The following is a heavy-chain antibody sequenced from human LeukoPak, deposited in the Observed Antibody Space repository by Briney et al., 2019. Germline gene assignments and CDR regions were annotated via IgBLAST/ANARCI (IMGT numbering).Heavy chain of an antibody. CDR3: ARDSSGYYRPAEYFQH. CDR1: GGSTSSSNW. V-gene: IGHV4-4*02. D-gene: IGHD3-22*01. CDR2: IYHSGST. J-gene: IGHJ1*01. Sequence: PSGTLSLTCAVSGGSTSSSNWWSWVRQPPGKGLEWIGEIYHSGSTNYNPSLKSRVTISVDKSKNQFSLKLSSVTAADTAVYYCARDSSGYYRPAEYFQHWGQGTLVTVSS.